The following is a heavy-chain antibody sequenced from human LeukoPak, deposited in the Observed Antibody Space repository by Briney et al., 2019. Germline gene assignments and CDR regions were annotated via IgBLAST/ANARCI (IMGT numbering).Heavy chain of an antibody. V-gene: IGHV4-38-2*01. CDR3: ARHGGQITIFGVVILYYFDY. CDR1: GYSISSGYY. CDR2: IYHSGST. D-gene: IGHD3-3*01. Sequence: SETLSLTCAVSGYSISSGYYWGRIRQPPGKGLEWIGSIYHSGSTYYNPSLKSRVTISVDTSKNKFSLKLSSVTAADTAVHYCARHGGQITIFGVVILYYFDYWGQGTLVTVSS. J-gene: IGHJ4*02.